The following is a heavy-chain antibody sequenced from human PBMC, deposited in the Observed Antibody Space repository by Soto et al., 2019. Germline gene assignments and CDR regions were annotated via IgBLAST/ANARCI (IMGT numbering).Heavy chain of an antibody. V-gene: IGHV3-53*05. CDR1: GFTVSSSY. J-gene: IGHJ4*02. CDR3: ASPRLSSDGTTPIDY. CDR2: IYSGGST. D-gene: IGHD1-1*01. Sequence: PXXSLSLCCAACGFTVSSSYMRWVPQAPGKGLEWVSVIYSGGSTYYADSVKGRFTISRDNSKNTLYLQMNSLRAEDTAVYYCASPRLSSDGTTPIDYWGQGTLVTVSS.